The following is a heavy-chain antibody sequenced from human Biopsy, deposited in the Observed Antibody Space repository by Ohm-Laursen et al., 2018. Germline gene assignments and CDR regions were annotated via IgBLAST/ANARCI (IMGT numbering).Heavy chain of an antibody. D-gene: IGHD3-10*01. V-gene: IGHV4-4*07. CDR2: IYITGET. CDR1: GGYISHYY. CDR3: ARAPPLIRGVVESWFDP. Sequence: SDTLSLTCTVSGGYISHYYWTWIRQPAGQGPEWIGRIYITGETDYNPSLKSRVTMSVDSSKKQFSLKLKSVTAADTAIYYCARAPPLIRGVVESWFDPWGQGILVTVPS. J-gene: IGHJ5*02.